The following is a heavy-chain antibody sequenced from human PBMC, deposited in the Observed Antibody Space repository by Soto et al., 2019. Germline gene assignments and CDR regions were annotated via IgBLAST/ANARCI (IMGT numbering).Heavy chain of an antibody. V-gene: IGHV3-23*01. CDR1: GSTFTNYW. J-gene: IGHJ4*02. D-gene: IGHD6-19*01. CDR3: ARDRYSTAWIDGY. CDR2: ISSSGGST. Sequence: GGSLRLSCVASGSTFTNYWMHWVRQVPGKGLEWVSAISSSGGSTYYADSVKGRFTISRDNSKNTLYLQMNSLRAEDTAVYYCARDRYSTAWIDGYWGQGTLVTVSS.